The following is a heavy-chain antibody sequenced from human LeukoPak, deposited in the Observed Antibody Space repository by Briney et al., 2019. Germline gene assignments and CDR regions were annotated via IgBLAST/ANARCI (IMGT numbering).Heavy chain of an antibody. CDR1: GFTFDDYA. V-gene: IGHV3-9*01. Sequence: GGSLRLSCAASGFTFDDYAMHWVRQAPGKGLEWVSGISWNSGSIGYADSVNGRFTISRDNAKNSLYLQMNSLRAEDTALYYCAKDIYGDYVGGAFDIWGQGTMVTVSS. J-gene: IGHJ3*02. CDR3: AKDIYGDYVGGAFDI. CDR2: ISWNSGSI. D-gene: IGHD4-17*01.